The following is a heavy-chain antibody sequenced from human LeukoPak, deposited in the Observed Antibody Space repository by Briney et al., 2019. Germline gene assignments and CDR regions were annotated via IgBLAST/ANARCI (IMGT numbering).Heavy chain of an antibody. Sequence: PGGSLRLSCAASGFTFSSYAMHWVRQAPGKGLEWVAVISYDGSNKYYADSVKGRFTISRDNSKNTLYLQMNSLRAEDTAVYYYTRDHGLWFGELLYYFDYWGQGTLVTVSS. D-gene: IGHD3-10*01. CDR3: TRDHGLWFGELLYYFDY. J-gene: IGHJ4*02. CDR1: GFTFSSYA. CDR2: ISYDGSNK. V-gene: IGHV3-30*04.